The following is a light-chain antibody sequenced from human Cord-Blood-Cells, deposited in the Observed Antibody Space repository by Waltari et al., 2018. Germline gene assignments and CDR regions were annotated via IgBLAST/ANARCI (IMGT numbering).Light chain of an antibody. V-gene: IGLV9-49*01. CDR1: SGHSNYK. Sequence: QPVLTQPPSASASLVASVTLTCTLSSGHSNYKVDWYQQRPGKGARFVMRVGTGGIVGSKGDGIPDRFSVLGSGLNRYLTIKNIQEEDESDYHCGADHGSGSNFVWVFGGGTKLTVL. CDR2: VGTGGIVG. J-gene: IGLJ3*02. CDR3: GADHGSGSNFVWV.